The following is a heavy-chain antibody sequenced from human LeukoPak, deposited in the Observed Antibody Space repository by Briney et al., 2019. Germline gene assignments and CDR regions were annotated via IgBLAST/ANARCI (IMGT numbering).Heavy chain of an antibody. D-gene: IGHD6-13*01. CDR1: GFTVSSNY. CDR2: IYSGGST. J-gene: IGHJ3*02. V-gene: IGHV3-53*01. CDR3: ARSPRGSSSWYSDPAFDI. Sequence: PGRSLRLSCAASGFTVSSNYMSWVRQAPGKGLEWVSVIYSGGSTYYADSVKGRFTISRDNSKNTLYLQMNSLRAEDTAVYYCARSPRGSSSWYSDPAFDIWGQGTMVTVSS.